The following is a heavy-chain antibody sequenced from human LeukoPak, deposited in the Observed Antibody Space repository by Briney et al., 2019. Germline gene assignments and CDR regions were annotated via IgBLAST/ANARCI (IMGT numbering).Heavy chain of an antibody. V-gene: IGHV3-23*01. D-gene: IGHD3-10*01. Sequence: PGGSLRLSCAAAGFTLSSYAMNWVRQAPGKGLEWVSAISGSGGSTYYADSVKGRFTISRDNSKNTLYLQMNSLRAEDTAVYYCAIHLRITRGDRTGAFDIWGQGTMVTVSS. J-gene: IGHJ3*02. CDR1: GFTLSSYA. CDR3: AIHLRITRGDRTGAFDI. CDR2: ISGSGGST.